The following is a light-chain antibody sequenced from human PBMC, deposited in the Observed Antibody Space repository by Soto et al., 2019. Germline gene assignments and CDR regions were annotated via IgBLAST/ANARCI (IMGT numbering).Light chain of an antibody. V-gene: IGKV1-5*01. CDR2: AAS. CDR3: QQYHTDWT. J-gene: IGKJ1*01. Sequence: PSTLTASVGDTVTITCRASESIDNWLAWYQQKPGKAPKLLIFAASTLVRGVPSRFSGRGSGTEFTLTISSLQADDYATFYCQQYHTDWTFGQGTKVDI. CDR1: ESIDNW.